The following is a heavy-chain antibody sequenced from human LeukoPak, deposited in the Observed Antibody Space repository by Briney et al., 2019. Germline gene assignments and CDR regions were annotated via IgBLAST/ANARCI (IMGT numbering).Heavy chain of an antibody. CDR1: GGFISSSSYY. CDR3: ARAKRFYYDSSACQSKQDY. J-gene: IGHJ4*02. Sequence: PSETLSLTCTVSGGFISSSSYYRGWIRQPPGKGLEWIGSIYYSGSTYYNPSLKSRVTISVDTSKNQFSLKLSSVTAADTAVYYCARAKRFYYDSSACQSKQDYWGQGTLVTVSS. CDR2: IYYSGST. D-gene: IGHD3-22*01. V-gene: IGHV4-39*01.